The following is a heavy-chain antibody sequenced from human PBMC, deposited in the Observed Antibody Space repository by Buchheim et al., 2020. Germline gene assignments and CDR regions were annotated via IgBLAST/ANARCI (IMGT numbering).Heavy chain of an antibody. D-gene: IGHD3-3*01. CDR1: GFTFSSYE. J-gene: IGHJ6*02. V-gene: IGHV3-48*03. Sequence: EVQLVESGGGLVQPGGSLRLSCAASGFTFSSYEMNWVRQAPGKGLEWVSYISSSGSTIYYADSVKGRFTTSRHNATNSLYLQMNSLRAEDTAVYYCARDRDRSGFWRVRGVYYYYYGMDVWGQGTT. CDR3: ARDRDRSGFWRVRGVYYYYYGMDV. CDR2: ISSSGSTI.